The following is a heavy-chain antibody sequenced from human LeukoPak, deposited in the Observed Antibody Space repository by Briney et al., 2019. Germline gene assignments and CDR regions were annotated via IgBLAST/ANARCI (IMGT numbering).Heavy chain of an antibody. CDR1: GFTFRSYA. Sequence: GRSLRLSCASSGFTFRSYAMRWVRQAPGKGLEGVSGISRSGGSTNYADSVKGRFTISRDNSKNTLYIQMHSLRREDTDVYYCAKWGDSWGQGTLVTVSS. J-gene: IGHJ4*02. CDR2: ISRSGGST. CDR3: AKWGDS. D-gene: IGHD1-26*01. V-gene: IGHV3-23*01.